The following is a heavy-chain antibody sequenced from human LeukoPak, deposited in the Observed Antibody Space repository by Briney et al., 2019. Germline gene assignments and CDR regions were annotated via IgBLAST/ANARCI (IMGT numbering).Heavy chain of an antibody. J-gene: IGHJ4*02. Sequence: ASVKVSCKASGYTFTSYAMHWVRQAPGQRLEWMGWINAGNGNTKYSQKFQGRVTITRDTSASTAYMELSSPRSEDTAVYYCARSYYYDSSGYYDNESLDYWGQGTLVTVSS. CDR2: INAGNGNT. CDR3: ARSYYYDSSGYYDNESLDY. CDR1: GYTFTSYA. D-gene: IGHD3-22*01. V-gene: IGHV1-3*01.